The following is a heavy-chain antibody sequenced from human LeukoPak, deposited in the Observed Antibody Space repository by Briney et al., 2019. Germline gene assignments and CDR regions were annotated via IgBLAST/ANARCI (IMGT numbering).Heavy chain of an antibody. Sequence: SVKVSCKAFGGTFSNYAINWMRQAPGQGLEWMGGIITNFGTTNYAQKYQGRVTITADESTSTVYMELSSLRSEDTAVYYCATLLPESTVTTGRLSGSLDYWGQGTLVTVSS. D-gene: IGHD4-17*01. CDR1: GGTFSNYA. V-gene: IGHV1-69*13. J-gene: IGHJ4*02. CDR2: IITNFGTT. CDR3: ATLLPESTVTTGRLSGSLDY.